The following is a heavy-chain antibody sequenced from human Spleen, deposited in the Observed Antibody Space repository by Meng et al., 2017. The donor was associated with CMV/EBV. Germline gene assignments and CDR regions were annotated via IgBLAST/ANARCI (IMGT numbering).Heavy chain of an antibody. CDR3: ARAAEMVVNLYYYYYGMDV. CDR2: IYTSGST. J-gene: IGHJ6*02. Sequence: SETLSLTCTVSGGSISTYYWSWIRQPAGKGLEWIGRIYTSGSTNYNPSLKSRVTMSVDTSKNQFSLKLSSVTAADTAVYYCARAAEMVVNLYYYYYGMDVWGQGTTVTVSS. CDR1: GGSISTYY. V-gene: IGHV4-4*07. D-gene: IGHD2-15*01.